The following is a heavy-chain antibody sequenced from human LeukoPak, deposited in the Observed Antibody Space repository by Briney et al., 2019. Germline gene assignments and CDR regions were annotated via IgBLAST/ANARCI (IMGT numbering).Heavy chain of an antibody. D-gene: IGHD6-13*01. Sequence: SETLSLTCTVSGGSISSYYWSWIRQPPGKGLEWIGYIYYSGSTNYNPSLKSRVTISVDTSKNQFSLKLSSVTAADTAVYYCAREAWGAAATALHDYWGQGTLVTVSS. V-gene: IGHV4-59*01. CDR3: AREAWGAAATALHDY. CDR1: GGSISSYY. CDR2: IYYSGST. J-gene: IGHJ4*02.